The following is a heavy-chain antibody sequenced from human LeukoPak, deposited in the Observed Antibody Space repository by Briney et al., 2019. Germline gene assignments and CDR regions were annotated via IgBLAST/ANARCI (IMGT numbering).Heavy chain of an antibody. D-gene: IGHD3-3*01. J-gene: IGHJ5*02. V-gene: IGHV1-46*01. CDR2: INPSGGST. Sequence: GASVEVSCKASGYTFTSYYMHWVRQAPGQGLEWMGLINPSGGSTSYAQKFQGRVTMTRDMSTSTVYMELSSLRSEDTAVYYCARDLRYDFWSGYLSWFDPWGQGTLVTVSS. CDR1: GYTFTSYY. CDR3: ARDLRYDFWSGYLSWFDP.